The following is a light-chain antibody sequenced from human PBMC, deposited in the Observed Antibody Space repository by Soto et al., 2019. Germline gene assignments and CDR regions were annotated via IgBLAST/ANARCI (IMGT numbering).Light chain of an antibody. J-gene: IGLJ3*02. Sequence: QSALTQPASVSGSPGQSNTISCTGTSSDVGGYNYVSWFQQHPGKAPKLMIYDVSSRPSGVSNRFSGSKSGNTASLTISGLQAEDEADYYCSSYTTSSTGVFGGGTKLTVL. CDR2: DVS. CDR3: SSYTTSSTGV. V-gene: IGLV2-14*01. CDR1: SSDVGGYNY.